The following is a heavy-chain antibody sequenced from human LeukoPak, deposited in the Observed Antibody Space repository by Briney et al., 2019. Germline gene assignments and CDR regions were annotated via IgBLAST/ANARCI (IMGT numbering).Heavy chain of an antibody. V-gene: IGHV1-24*01. CDR3: ATGTHYDLLPF. Sequence: ASVNVSCKVSGYSITELSTHWVRQAPGRGLEWMGGFDPGSGEIIYEQKFQDRVTMTEDTSTDTAYMELSSLRSEDTALYYCATGTHYDLLPFWGQGTLVTVSS. J-gene: IGHJ4*02. CDR1: GYSITELS. CDR2: FDPGSGEI. D-gene: IGHD3-9*01.